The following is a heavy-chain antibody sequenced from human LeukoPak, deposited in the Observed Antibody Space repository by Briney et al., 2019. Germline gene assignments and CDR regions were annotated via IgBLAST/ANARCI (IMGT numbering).Heavy chain of an antibody. Sequence: PGRSLRLSCAASGFTFSNNGMHWVRQAPGKGLEWVALISYDGSNKWYADSVKGRFTISRDNSKNTLYLQMNSLRPEDTAVYYCADGDYWGQGTLVTVS. CDR2: ISYDGSNK. J-gene: IGHJ4*02. CDR1: GFTFSNNG. V-gene: IGHV3-30*03. CDR3: ADGDY.